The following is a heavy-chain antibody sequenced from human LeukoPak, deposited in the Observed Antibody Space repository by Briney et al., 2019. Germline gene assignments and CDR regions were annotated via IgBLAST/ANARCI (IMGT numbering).Heavy chain of an antibody. CDR3: ASKPRGESRPFDY. V-gene: IGHV1-3*01. CDR2: INVANGDT. D-gene: IGHD3-16*01. J-gene: IGHJ4*02. Sequence: ASVKVSCKASGHTFTAHAVHWVRQAPGQRLEWMGWINVANGDTGYSQKFQDRVTITRDTSASTGYMEMSSLISEDTAVYYCASKPRGESRPFDYWGQGTLVTVSS. CDR1: GHTFTAHA.